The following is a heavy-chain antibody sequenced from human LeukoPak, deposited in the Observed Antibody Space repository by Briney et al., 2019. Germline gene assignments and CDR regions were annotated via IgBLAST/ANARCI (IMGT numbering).Heavy chain of an antibody. J-gene: IGHJ6*02. V-gene: IGHV1-18*01. CDR3: ARDFEYSSSYYYYYGMDV. Sequence: GASVKVSCKASGYTFTKYGIIWARLAPGQGLEWMGWISAGNGNTNYAQKLQGRVTMTTDTSTSTAYMELRSLRSDDTAVYYCARDFEYSSSYYYYYGMDVWGQGTTVTVSS. CDR2: ISAGNGNT. D-gene: IGHD6-6*01. CDR1: GYTFTKYG.